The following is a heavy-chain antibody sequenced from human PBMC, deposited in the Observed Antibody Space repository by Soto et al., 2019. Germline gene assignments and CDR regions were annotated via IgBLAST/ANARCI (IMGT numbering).Heavy chain of an antibody. J-gene: IGHJ3*01. CDR1: GDSISNSRW. D-gene: IGHD6-19*01. CDR3: AYSTGWYRHDV. V-gene: IGHV4-4*02. Sequence: QVQLQESGPGLVKPSGTLSLTCAVSGDSISNSRWWTWVRQPPGKGLEWIGDIFHSGDTNYNPSLNSRVLISLDKSQNQFSLKVSSVPAADTAVYYCAYSTGWYRHDVWGQGTLVTVSS. CDR2: IFHSGDT.